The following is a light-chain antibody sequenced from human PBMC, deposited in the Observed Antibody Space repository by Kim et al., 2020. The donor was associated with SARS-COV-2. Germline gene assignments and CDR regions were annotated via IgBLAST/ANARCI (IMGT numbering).Light chain of an antibody. V-gene: IGLV3-19*01. CDR3: NSRDSSGNGYV. Sequence: SSELTQDPAVSVALRQTVRITCQGDSLRSYYASWYQQKPGQAPVLVIYGKNNRPSGIPDRFSGSSSGNTASLTITGAQAEDEADYYRNSRDSSGNGYVFGTGTKVTVL. J-gene: IGLJ1*01. CDR2: GKN. CDR1: SLRSYY.